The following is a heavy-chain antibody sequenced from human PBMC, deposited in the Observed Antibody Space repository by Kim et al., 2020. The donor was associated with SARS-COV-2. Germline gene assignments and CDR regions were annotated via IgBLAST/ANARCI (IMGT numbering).Heavy chain of an antibody. CDR3: ASVSAAAGMSDY. Sequence: NYNPSLKSPVTISVDTSKNQFSLKLSSVTAADTAVYYCASVSAAAGMSDYWGQGTLVTVSS. J-gene: IGHJ4*02. V-gene: IGHV4-34*01. D-gene: IGHD6-13*01.